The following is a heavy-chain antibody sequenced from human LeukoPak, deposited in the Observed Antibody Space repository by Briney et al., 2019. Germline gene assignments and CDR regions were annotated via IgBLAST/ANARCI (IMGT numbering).Heavy chain of an antibody. CDR1: GYIFTNYG. CDR3: ARGPGTATTRADY. Sequence: ASVKVSCKASGYIFTNYGISWVRQAPGQGLEWLGWISAYNGHTNYAQKFQGRVTMTTETSTDTAYMELRSLRSDDTAVYYCARGPGTATTRADYWGQGTLVTVSS. V-gene: IGHV1-18*01. CDR2: ISAYNGHT. D-gene: IGHD5-24*01. J-gene: IGHJ4*02.